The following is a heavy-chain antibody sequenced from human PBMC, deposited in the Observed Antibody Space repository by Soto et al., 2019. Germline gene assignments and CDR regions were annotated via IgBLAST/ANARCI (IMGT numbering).Heavy chain of an antibody. CDR1: GFTFSSYW. D-gene: IGHD3-22*01. V-gene: IGHV3-7*05. Sequence: EVQLVESGGGLVQPGGSLRLSCAASGFTFSSYWMSWVRQAPGKGLEWVANIKQDGSEKYYVDSVKGRFTISRDNAKNSLYLQMNRLITEDTAVYYCARDSRDYYDSNGYDDYWGQGTLVTVSS. CDR3: ARDSRDYYDSNGYDDY. J-gene: IGHJ4*02. CDR2: IKQDGSEK.